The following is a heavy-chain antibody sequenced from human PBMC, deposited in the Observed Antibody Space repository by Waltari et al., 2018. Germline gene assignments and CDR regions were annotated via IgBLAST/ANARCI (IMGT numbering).Heavy chain of an antibody. CDR1: GGSFRGYH. J-gene: IGHJ5*02. V-gene: IGHV4-34*01. CDR2: INHSGST. Sequence: QVQLQQWGAGLLKPSDTLSLTCAVYGGSFRGYHWSWLRSPPGKGLDWIGEINHSGSTNYNPSLKSRVTISVDTSKNQFSLKLSSVTAADTAVYYCARERHYDFWSGYYAGKWFDPWGQGTLVTVSS. D-gene: IGHD3-3*01. CDR3: ARERHYDFWSGYYAGKWFDP.